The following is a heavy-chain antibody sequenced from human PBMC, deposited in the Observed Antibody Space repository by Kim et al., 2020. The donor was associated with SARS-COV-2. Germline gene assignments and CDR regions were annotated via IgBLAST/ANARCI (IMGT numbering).Heavy chain of an antibody. J-gene: IGHJ3*02. D-gene: IGHD2-15*01. CDR2: ISSSSSYI. CDR1: GFTFSSYS. V-gene: IGHV3-21*01. Sequence: GGSLRLSCAASGFTFSSYSMNWVRQAPGKGLEWVSSISSSSSYIYYADSVKGRFTISRDNAKNSLYLQMNSLRAEDTAVYYCARDPLLGGDAFDIWGQGTMVTVSS. CDR3: ARDPLLGGDAFDI.